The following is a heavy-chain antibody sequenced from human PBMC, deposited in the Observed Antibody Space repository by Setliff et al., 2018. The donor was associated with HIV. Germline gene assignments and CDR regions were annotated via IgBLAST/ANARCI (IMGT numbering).Heavy chain of an antibody. J-gene: IGHJ4*02. Sequence: SVKVSCKASGYTFAGYGINWVRQAPGQGFEWVGGLLPLFETTTYAQTFQGRVSITTDESTSTTYMELSSLRSDDTAVYYCARGQVVGYTYSGIELWGQGTLVTVSS. D-gene: IGHD5-18*01. V-gene: IGHV1-69*05. CDR1: GYTFAGYG. CDR2: LLPLFETT. CDR3: ARGQVVGYTYSGIEL.